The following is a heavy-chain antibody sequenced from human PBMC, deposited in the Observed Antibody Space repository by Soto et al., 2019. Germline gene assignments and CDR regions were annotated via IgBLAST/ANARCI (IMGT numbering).Heavy chain of an antibody. CDR3: ARRYSSSFDY. V-gene: IGHV4-59*08. CDR2: IYYSGST. Sequence: PSETLSLTCTVSGGSISSYYWSWIRQPPGKGLEWIGYIYYSGSTNYNPPLKSRVTISVDTSKNQFSLKLSSVTAADTAVYYCARRYSSSFDYWGQGTLVTVSS. J-gene: IGHJ4*02. CDR1: GGSISSYY. D-gene: IGHD6-13*01.